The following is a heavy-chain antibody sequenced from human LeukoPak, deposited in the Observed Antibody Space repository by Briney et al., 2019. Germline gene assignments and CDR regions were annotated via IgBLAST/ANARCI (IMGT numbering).Heavy chain of an antibody. Sequence: PRGCLRLSCAASVLSSCNYNMKGGCQAPRKGVGWISYISSSGSTRYYADSVKGRFTISRDNAKHSLYLQMNSLRDEDTAVYYCARANSRPDYWGQGTLVTVSS. D-gene: IGHD2/OR15-2a*01. CDR3: ARANSRPDY. CDR1: VLSSCNYN. J-gene: IGHJ4*02. V-gene: IGHV3-48*02. CDR2: ISSSGSTR.